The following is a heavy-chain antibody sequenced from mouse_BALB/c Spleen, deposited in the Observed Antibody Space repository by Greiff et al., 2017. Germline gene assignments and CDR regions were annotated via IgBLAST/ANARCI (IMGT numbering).Heavy chain of an antibody. CDR3: VRGLVAMDY. J-gene: IGHJ4*01. CDR1: GFTFNTYA. D-gene: IGHD2-2*01. Sequence: EVQLVESGGGLVQPKGSLKLSCAASGFTFNTYAMHWVCQAPGKGLEWVARIRSKSNNYATYYADSVKDRFTISRDDSQSMLYLQMNNLKTEDTAMYYCVRGLVAMDYWGQGTSVTVSS. V-gene: IGHV10-3*03. CDR2: IRSKSNNYAT.